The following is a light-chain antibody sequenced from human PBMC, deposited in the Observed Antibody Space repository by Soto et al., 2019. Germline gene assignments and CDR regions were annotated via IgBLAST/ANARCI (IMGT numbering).Light chain of an antibody. V-gene: IGKV1D-16*01. Sequence: DVQMTQSPSSLSASVGDRVTITCRASQDINSYLAWYQQKPGNAPKSLIYAASSLQTGVPSRFSGSESVTDFTLTINALQPEDSATYYCQQYNICPLTFGGGTKVELK. J-gene: IGKJ4*01. CDR1: QDINSY. CDR3: QQYNICPLT. CDR2: AAS.